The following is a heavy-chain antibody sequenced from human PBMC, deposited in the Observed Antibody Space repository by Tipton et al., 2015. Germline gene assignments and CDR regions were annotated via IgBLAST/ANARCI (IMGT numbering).Heavy chain of an antibody. CDR2: IKQDGSEK. Sequence: SLRLSCAASGFTVSDYWMSWVRQAPGKGLEWVANIKQDGSEKYYVDSVKGRFTISRDNSKNSLYLQMNSLRAEDTAVYYCTRVHDFWSARSWFAPWGQGTLVTVSS. J-gene: IGHJ5*02. CDR3: TRVHDFWSARSWFAP. CDR1: GFTVSDYW. V-gene: IGHV3-7*03. D-gene: IGHD3-3*01.